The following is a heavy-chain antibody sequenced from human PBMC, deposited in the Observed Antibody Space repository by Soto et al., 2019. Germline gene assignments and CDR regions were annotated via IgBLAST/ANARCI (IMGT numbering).Heavy chain of an antibody. CDR3: ATNRCLTGAREEVIED. CDR2: IWYDGSNK. D-gene: IGHD4-17*01. J-gene: IGHJ4*02. CDR1: GFTFSSYG. V-gene: IGHV3-33*01. Sequence: GGSLSLSCAASGFTFSSYGMHWVRQAPGKGLEWVAVIWYDGSNKYYADSVKGRFTISRDNSKNTLYLQMNSLRAEDTAVYYCATNRCLTGAREEVIEDWGQGTLVT.